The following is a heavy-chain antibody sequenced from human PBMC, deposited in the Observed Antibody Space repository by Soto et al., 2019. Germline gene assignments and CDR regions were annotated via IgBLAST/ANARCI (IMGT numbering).Heavy chain of an antibody. J-gene: IGHJ4*02. Sequence: GGSLRLSCAASGFTFSNDWMNWVRQAPGKGLEWVARIKTVTDGGTTDYAAPVKGRFSISRDDSKSTLYLQMNSLKTEDTAIYYCMTHAVIYSRGHWGQGTLVTVSS. D-gene: IGHD6-25*01. CDR2: IKTVTDGGTT. CDR3: MTHAVIYSRGH. V-gene: IGHV3-15*01. CDR1: GFTFSNDW.